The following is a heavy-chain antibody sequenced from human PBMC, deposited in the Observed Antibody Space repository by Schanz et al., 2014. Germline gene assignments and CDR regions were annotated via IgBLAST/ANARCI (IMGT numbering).Heavy chain of an antibody. J-gene: IGHJ4*02. CDR2: IGYLGDT. D-gene: IGHD5-12*01. CDR3: ASPSGYSDYGTYFDF. CDR1: GFTFSDHY. Sequence: EVQLVESGGGLVQPGGSLRLSCAASGFTFSDHYMDWVRQAPGKGLEWVSTIGYLGDTYYPDSVKGRFTVSRDNARNSLYLQMNSLRTEDTAVYYCASPSGYSDYGTYFDFWGQGTLVTVSS. V-gene: IGHV3-66*02.